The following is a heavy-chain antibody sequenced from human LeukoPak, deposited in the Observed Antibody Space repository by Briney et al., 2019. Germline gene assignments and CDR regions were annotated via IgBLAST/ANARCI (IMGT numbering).Heavy chain of an antibody. Sequence: GGSLRLSCAASGFTFSNYVMNWVRQAPGKGLEWVSSISSSSSYIYYADSVKGRFTISRDNAKNSLYLQMNSLRAEDTAVYSCARNLRYFDWLLRTNAFDFWGQGTMVTVSS. CDR1: GFTFSNYV. J-gene: IGHJ3*01. CDR3: ARNLRYFDWLLRTNAFDF. D-gene: IGHD3-9*01. CDR2: ISSSSSYI. V-gene: IGHV3-21*01.